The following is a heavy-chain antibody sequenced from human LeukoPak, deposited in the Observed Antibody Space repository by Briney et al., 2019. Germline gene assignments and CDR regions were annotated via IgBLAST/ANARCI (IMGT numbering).Heavy chain of an antibody. D-gene: IGHD2-2*01. CDR3: ARHYCSSTSCYQPFDY. CDR2: IYHSGST. V-gene: IGHV4-38-2*01. J-gene: IGHJ4*02. CDR1: GGSFSGYY. Sequence: SETLSLTCAVYGGSFSGYYWGWIRQPPGKGLEWIGSIYHSGSTYYNPSLKSRVTISVDTSKNQFSLKLSSVTAADTAVYYCARHYCSSTSCYQPFDYWGQGTLVTVSS.